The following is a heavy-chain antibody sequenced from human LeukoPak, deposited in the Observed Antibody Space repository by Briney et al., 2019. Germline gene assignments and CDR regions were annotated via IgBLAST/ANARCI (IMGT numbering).Heavy chain of an antibody. D-gene: IGHD5-12*01. J-gene: IGHJ3*02. CDR2: IKQDGSEK. CDR1: GFTFGSTD. V-gene: IGHV3-7*01. CDR3: ARVRGYSGYEGAFDI. Sequence: SGGSLRLSCAASGFTFGSTDMTWVRQAPGKGLEWVANIKQDGSEKYYVDSVKGRFTISRDNAKNSLYLQMNSLRAEDTAVYYCARVRGYSGYEGAFDIWGQGTMVTVSS.